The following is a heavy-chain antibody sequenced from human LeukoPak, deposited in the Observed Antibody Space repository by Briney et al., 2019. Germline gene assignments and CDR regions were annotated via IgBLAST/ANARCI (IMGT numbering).Heavy chain of an antibody. Sequence: GGSLRLSCATSGFTFSDYAMTWVRQAPGKGLEWVSYISSSGSTIYYADSVKGRFTISRDNAKNSLYLQMNSLRAEDTAVYYCASARRQLWLYYYYYYMDVWGKGTTVTISS. CDR3: ASARRQLWLYYYYYYMDV. D-gene: IGHD5-18*01. J-gene: IGHJ6*03. CDR2: ISSSGSTI. V-gene: IGHV3-48*03. CDR1: GFTFSDYA.